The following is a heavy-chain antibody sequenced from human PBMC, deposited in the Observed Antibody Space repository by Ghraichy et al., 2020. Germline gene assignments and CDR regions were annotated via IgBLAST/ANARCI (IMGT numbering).Heavy chain of an antibody. CDR1: GFAFTSYS. J-gene: IGHJ3*01. D-gene: IGHD2-8*01. CDR3: ARAPGYCSSGVCYTEAVDG. V-gene: IGHV3-30-3*01. CDR2: ISYDANYK. Sequence: GGSLRLSCAASGFAFTSYSMHWVRQAPGKGLEWLAIISYDANYKYYADSVEGRFTISRDNSKNTLFLQMSSLRAADTAVYYCARAPGYCSSGVCYTEAVDGWSQGTMVTVSS.